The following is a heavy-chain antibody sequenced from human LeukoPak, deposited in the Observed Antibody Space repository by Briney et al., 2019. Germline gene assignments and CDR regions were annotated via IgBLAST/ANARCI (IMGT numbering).Heavy chain of an antibody. D-gene: IGHD2/OR15-2a*01. CDR3: ATGGSMAHEGIHY. CDR2: ISNSSSTI. CDR1: GFAFSSYS. Sequence: GGSLRLSCAASGFAFSSYSMNWVRQAPGKGLEWVSYISNSSSTIYYADSVKGRFTISRDNSKDTLYLQMNYLRADDTAVYYCATGGSMAHEGIHYWGQGTLVTVSS. J-gene: IGHJ4*02. V-gene: IGHV3-48*01.